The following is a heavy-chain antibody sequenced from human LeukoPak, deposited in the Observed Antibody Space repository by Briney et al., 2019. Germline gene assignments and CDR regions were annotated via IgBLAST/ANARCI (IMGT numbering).Heavy chain of an antibody. CDR3: AREYSSGWLGWFDP. J-gene: IGHJ5*02. CDR1: GFTFSSYW. Sequence: PGGSLRLSCAASGFTFSSYWMSWVRQPPGKGLEWVANIKQDGSEKYYVDSVKGRFTISRDNAKNSLYLQMNSLRAEDTAVYYCAREYSSGWLGWFDPWGQGTLVTVSS. CDR2: IKQDGSEK. D-gene: IGHD6-19*01. V-gene: IGHV3-7*01.